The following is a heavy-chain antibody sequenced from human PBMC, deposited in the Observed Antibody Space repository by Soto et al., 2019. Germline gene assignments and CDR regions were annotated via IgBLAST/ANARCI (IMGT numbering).Heavy chain of an antibody. CDR3: ARARFCTSTSCYHYFDF. Sequence: PSETLSLTCTVSGASMNSYHWSWIRQPPGRGLEWIGYIYNNGRTDYNPSLKSRVTISVDTSKNHFSLKLSSVTPADTAVYYCARARFCTSTSCYHYFDFWGQGTLVTVSS. D-gene: IGHD2-2*01. CDR2: IYNNGRT. CDR1: GASMNSYH. V-gene: IGHV4-59*01. J-gene: IGHJ4*02.